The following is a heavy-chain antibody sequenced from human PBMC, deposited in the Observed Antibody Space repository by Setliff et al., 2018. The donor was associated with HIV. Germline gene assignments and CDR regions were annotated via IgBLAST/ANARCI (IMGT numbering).Heavy chain of an antibody. V-gene: IGHV1-18*01. J-gene: IGHJ6*03. D-gene: IGHD6-13*01. CDR1: GYTFTSYG. Sequence: ASVKVSCKASGYTFTSYGISWVRRAPGQGLEWMGWISAYNGNTNYAQKLQGRVTMTTDTSTSTAYMELRSLRSDDTAVYYRARRVQGSNWYSQYYYYYIDVWGKGTTVTVSS. CDR2: ISAYNGNT. CDR3: ARRVQGSNWYSQYYYYYIDV.